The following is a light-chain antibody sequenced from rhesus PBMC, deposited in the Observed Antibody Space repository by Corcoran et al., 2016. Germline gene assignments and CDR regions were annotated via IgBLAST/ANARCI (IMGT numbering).Light chain of an antibody. CDR3: QQSSSHPLT. CDR1: QGISRY. J-gene: IGKJ4*01. V-gene: IGKV1-32*02. Sequence: DIQMSQSPSSLSASVGDRVTITCRASQGISRYLNWYQQKPGIAPKLLIDYANSLASGVPSRFSGSGSGTDFTLTLISLRPEDFAPYYCQQSSSHPLTFGGGTKVEVK. CDR2: YAN.